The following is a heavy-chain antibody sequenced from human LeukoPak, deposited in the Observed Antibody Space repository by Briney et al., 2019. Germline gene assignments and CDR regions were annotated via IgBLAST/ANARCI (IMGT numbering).Heavy chain of an antibody. CDR2: INDRGST. Sequence: PSEILSLTCTVSGDSVRSYYWSWIRQPPGQGLKCLGHINDRGSTNYNPSLQGRVTISIDTSKNQFSLKVNSVTAADTAVYYCVRDSRYGSGWFEDGLDFWGQGTTVTVSS. J-gene: IGHJ6*02. CDR1: GDSVRSYY. V-gene: IGHV4-59*02. D-gene: IGHD6-13*01. CDR3: VRDSRYGSGWFEDGLDF.